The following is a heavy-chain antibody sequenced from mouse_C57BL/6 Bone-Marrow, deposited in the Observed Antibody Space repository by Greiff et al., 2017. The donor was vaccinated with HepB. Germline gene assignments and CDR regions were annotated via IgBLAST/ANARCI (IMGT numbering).Heavy chain of an antibody. D-gene: IGHD1-1*01. CDR1: GYTFTDYN. Sequence: EVKLQQSGPELVKPGASVKIPCKASGYTFTDYNMDWVKQSHGKSLEWIGDINPNNGGTIYNQKFKGKATLTVDKSSSTAYMELRSLTSEDTAVYYCARRAYYGSPLDYWGQGTTLTVSS. V-gene: IGHV1-18*01. J-gene: IGHJ2*01. CDR3: ARRAYYGSPLDY. CDR2: INPNNGGT.